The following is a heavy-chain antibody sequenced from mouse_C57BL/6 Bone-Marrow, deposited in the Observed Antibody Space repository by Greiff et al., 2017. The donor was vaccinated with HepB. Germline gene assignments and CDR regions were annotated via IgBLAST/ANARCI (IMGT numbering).Heavy chain of an antibody. CDR2: INPNNGGT. D-gene: IGHD2-2*01. CDR3: ARENGYHLYRYFDV. CDR1: GYTFTDYY. V-gene: IGHV1-26*01. J-gene: IGHJ1*03. Sequence: EVQLQQSGPELVKPGASVKISCKASGYTFTDYYMNWVKQSHGKSLEWIGDINPNNGGTSYNQKFKGKATLTVDKSSSTAYMELRSLTSEDSAVYYCARENGYHLYRYFDVWGTGTTVTVSS.